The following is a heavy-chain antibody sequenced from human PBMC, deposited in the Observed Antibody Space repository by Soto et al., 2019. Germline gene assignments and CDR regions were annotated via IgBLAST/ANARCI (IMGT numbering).Heavy chain of an antibody. V-gene: IGHV3-23*01. J-gene: IGHJ4*02. CDR3: ARWSYLDY. Sequence: PGRSLRLSCAASGFSFGSYAISWVRQAPGKGLEWVSTISGSDGKTFYADSVKGRFSISRDTSQSTLYLQMNSLRADDTAMYYCARWSYLDYWGQGTRGTVSS. CDR1: GFSFGSYA. D-gene: IGHD3-3*01. CDR2: ISGSDGKT.